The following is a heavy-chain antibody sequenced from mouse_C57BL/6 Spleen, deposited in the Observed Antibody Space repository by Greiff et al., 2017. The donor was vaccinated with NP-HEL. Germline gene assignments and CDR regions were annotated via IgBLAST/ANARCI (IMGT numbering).Heavy chain of an antibody. Sequence: VQLQQSGTVLARPGASVKMSCKTSGYTFTSYWMHWVKQRPGQGLEWIGAIYPGNSDTSYNQKFKGKAKLTAVTSASTAYMELSSLTNEDSAVYYGTREVYYDYGFDYWGQGTTLTVSS. CDR1: GYTFTSYW. J-gene: IGHJ2*01. CDR3: TREVYYDYGFDY. V-gene: IGHV1-5*01. CDR2: IYPGNSDT. D-gene: IGHD2-4*01.